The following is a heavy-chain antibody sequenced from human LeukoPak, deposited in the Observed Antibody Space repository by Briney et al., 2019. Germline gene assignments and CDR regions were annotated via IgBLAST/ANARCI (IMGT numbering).Heavy chain of an antibody. Sequence: ASVKVSCKASGYTFNGYYMHWVRQAPGQGLEWMGWINPKSGGTNYAQKFQGWVTMTRDTSISTAYMELNRLRSDDTAVYYCAREKVDLVATNYYYFYGMDVWGQGTTVTVSS. CDR2: INPKSGGT. J-gene: IGHJ6*02. CDR3: AREKVDLVATNYYYFYGMDV. V-gene: IGHV1-2*04. D-gene: IGHD5-12*01. CDR1: GYTFNGYY.